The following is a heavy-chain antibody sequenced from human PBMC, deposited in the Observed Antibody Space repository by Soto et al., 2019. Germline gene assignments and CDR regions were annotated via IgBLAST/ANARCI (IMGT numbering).Heavy chain of an antibody. CDR1: GFTFSSYS. V-gene: IGHV3-21*01. CDR2: ISSSSYI. Sequence: GGSLRLSCAASGFTFSSYSMNWVRRAPGKGLKWVSSISSSSYIYYADSVKGRFTISSDKAKNSLYLQMNSLRAEDTAVYYCARDAQTSSVSILFPETEPLYYYYYMDVWGKVTTVTVSS. CDR3: ARDAQTSSVSILFPETEPLYYYYYMDV. J-gene: IGHJ6*03. D-gene: IGHD2-21*01.